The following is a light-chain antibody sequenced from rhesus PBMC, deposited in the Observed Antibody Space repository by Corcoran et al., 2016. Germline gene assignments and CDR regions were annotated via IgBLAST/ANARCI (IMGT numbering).Light chain of an antibody. Sequence: QAAPTQSPSVSGSPGQSVTISCTGTSSDIGANNRVSWYQQSPGKAPKLMIYDVNKRPSGVSDRFSGSKSGSTASLTISGLQAEDEADYYCSSYGSGSTYIFGDGTRHTVL. CDR1: SSDIGANNR. V-gene: IGLV2-13*03. CDR2: DVN. J-gene: IGLJ1*01. CDR3: SSYGSGSTYI.